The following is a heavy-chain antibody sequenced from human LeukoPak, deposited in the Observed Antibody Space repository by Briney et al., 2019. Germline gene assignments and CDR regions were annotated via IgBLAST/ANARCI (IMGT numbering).Heavy chain of an antibody. Sequence: PSETLSLTCAVSGYSISSVYYWGWIRQPPGKGLEWIGSIYHSGSTYYNPSLKSRVTISVDTSKNQFSLKLSSVTAADTAVYYCARDQFYRYMDVWGKGTTVTVSS. V-gene: IGHV4-38-2*02. J-gene: IGHJ6*03. D-gene: IGHD3-16*02. CDR2: IYHSGST. CDR1: GYSISSVYY. CDR3: ARDQFYRYMDV.